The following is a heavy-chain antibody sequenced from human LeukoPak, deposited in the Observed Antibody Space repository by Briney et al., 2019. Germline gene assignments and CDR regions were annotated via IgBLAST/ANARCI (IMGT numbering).Heavy chain of an antibody. Sequence: PGGSLRLSCAAYGFTFSSHSMDWVRQAPGKGLEWVSSISSSSSYIYYADSVKGRFTISRDNAKNSLYLQMNSLRAEDTAVYYCARVSAHGFDYWGQGTLVTVSS. V-gene: IGHV3-21*01. CDR3: ARVSAHGFDY. J-gene: IGHJ4*02. D-gene: IGHD6-25*01. CDR2: ISSSSSYI. CDR1: GFTFSSHS.